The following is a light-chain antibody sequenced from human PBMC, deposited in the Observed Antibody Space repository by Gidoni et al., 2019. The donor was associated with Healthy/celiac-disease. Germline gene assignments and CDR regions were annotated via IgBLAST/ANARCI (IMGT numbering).Light chain of an antibody. Sequence: SYELTQPPSVSVSPGQTATITCSGDELGRKTASWYQQRTGKSPVLLMFEDEKRLSGIPARFSGSTFGNTATLTISGTQDIDEADYFCQAWDSGTVIFGGGTKLTVL. CDR1: ELGRKT. J-gene: IGLJ2*01. CDR3: QAWDSGTVI. V-gene: IGLV3-1*01. CDR2: EDE.